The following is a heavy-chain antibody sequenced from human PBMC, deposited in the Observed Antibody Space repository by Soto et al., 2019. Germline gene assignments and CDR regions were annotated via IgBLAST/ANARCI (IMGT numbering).Heavy chain of an antibody. V-gene: IGHV5-10-1*01. CDR3: ARHPSIAARPRYYYYGMDV. J-gene: IGHJ6*01. CDR2: IDPSDSYT. D-gene: IGHD6-6*01. CDR1: GYSFTIYW. Sequence: PGESLKISCNCSGYSFTIYWISWVRQMPGKGLEWMGRIDPSDSYTNYSPSFQGHVTISADKSISTAYLQWSSLKASDTAMCYCARHPSIAARPRYYYYGMDVGGQGTTVTVS.